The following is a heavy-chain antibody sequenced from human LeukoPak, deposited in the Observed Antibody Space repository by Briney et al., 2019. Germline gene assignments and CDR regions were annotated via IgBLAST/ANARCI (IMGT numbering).Heavy chain of an antibody. CDR2: IIPIFGTA. V-gene: IGHV1-69*05. Sequence: SVKVSCKASGGTFSSYAISWVRQAPGQGLEWMGRIIPIFGTANYAQKFQGRVTITTDESTSTAYMELSGLRPEDTAVYYCARDLHGGYSSDYWGQGTLVTVSS. D-gene: IGHD4-23*01. J-gene: IGHJ4*02. CDR3: ARDLHGGYSSDY. CDR1: GGTFSSYA.